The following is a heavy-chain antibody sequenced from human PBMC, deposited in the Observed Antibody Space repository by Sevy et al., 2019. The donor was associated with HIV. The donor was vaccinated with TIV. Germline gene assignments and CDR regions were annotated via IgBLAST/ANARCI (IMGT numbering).Heavy chain of an antibody. CDR1: GFTFSSYA. V-gene: IGHV3-30-3*01. Sequence: GGSLRLSCAASGFTFSSYAMHWVRQAPGKGLEWVAVISYDGSNKYYADSVKGRLTISRDNSKKTLYLQMNSLRAEDTAVYYCARGGSGTTSPLDYWGQGTLVTVSS. CDR3: ARGGSGTTSPLDY. D-gene: IGHD2-15*01. CDR2: ISYDGSNK. J-gene: IGHJ4*02.